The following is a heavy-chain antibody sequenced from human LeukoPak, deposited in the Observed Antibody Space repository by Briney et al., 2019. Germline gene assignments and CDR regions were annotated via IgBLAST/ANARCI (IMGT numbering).Heavy chain of an antibody. Sequence: GSSVKVSCKASGGTFSSYAISWVRQAPGQGLEWMGGIIPIFGTANYAQKFQGRVTITADESTSTAYMELSSLRSEDTAVYYCARELTDYYDSSGYRWDYYYYYGMDVWGQGTTVTVSS. CDR2: IIPIFGTA. CDR3: ARELTDYYDSSGYRWDYYYYYGMDV. CDR1: GGTFSSYA. D-gene: IGHD3-22*01. V-gene: IGHV1-69*01. J-gene: IGHJ6*02.